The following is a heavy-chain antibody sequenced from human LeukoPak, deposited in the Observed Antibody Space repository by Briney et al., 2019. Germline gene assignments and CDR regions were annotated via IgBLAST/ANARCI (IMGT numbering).Heavy chain of an antibody. Sequence: PVGSLRLSCTASGFTFSGYSMNWIRQAPGKGLEWVSSFGTRSTSIYHAGSVKGRFAISRDNAKNSLYLQMNSLRAEDTALYYCAREVSEGFDFWGQGTLVTVSS. CDR2: FGTRSTSI. CDR1: GFTFSGYS. J-gene: IGHJ4*02. CDR3: AREVSEGFDF. V-gene: IGHV3-21*01. D-gene: IGHD3-22*01.